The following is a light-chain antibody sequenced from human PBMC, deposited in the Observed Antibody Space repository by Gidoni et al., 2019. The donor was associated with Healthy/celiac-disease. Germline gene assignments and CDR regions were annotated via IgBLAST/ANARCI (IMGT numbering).Light chain of an antibody. CDR1: QSVSSY. J-gene: IGKJ2*01. V-gene: IGKV3-11*01. CDR3: QQRSNWPPYT. Sequence: EIVLTQSPATLSLSPGERATLSCSASQSVSSYLAWYQQKPGQAPRLLIYYASNMATGIPARFSGSGSGTDFTLTISSLEPEDFSVYYCQQRSNWPPYTFGQGIKLEIK. CDR2: YAS.